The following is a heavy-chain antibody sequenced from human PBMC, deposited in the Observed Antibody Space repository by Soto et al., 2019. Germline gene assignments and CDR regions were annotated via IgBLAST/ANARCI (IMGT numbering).Heavy chain of an antibody. V-gene: IGHV1-69*12. CDR2: IIPIFGTA. CDR1: GGTFSSYA. CDR3: WSFTAKSVYCCDGDV. J-gene: IGHJ6*02. D-gene: IGHD5-18*01. Sequence: QVQLVQSGAEVKKPGSSVKVSCKASGGTFSSYAISWVRQAPGQGLGWMGGIIPIFGTANYAQKFQGSVTNTADDSPSPANTELSSVSSAETAVYYFWSFTAKSVYCCDGDVGGQGTTVVVSS.